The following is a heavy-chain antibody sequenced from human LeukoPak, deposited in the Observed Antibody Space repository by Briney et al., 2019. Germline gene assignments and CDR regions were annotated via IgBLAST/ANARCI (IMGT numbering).Heavy chain of an antibody. Sequence: SETLSLTCAVYGESLNYYYWSWIRQSPEKGLEWIGEVFDGKTTNYNPSLKRRVAISAVTSSNQFSLNLKSVTAADTAVYYCASGAWATRLHSWAQGTLVIVSS. CDR3: ASGAWATRLHS. V-gene: IGHV4-34*12. D-gene: IGHD5-24*01. CDR1: GESLNYYY. J-gene: IGHJ4*02. CDR2: VFDGKTT.